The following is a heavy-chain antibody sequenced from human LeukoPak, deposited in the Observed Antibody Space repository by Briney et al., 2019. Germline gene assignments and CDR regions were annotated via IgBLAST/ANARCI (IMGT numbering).Heavy chain of an antibody. V-gene: IGHV3-30*18. Sequence: AGGSLRLPCAASGFTFSSYGMHWVRQAPGKGLEWVAVISYDGSNKYYADSVKGRFTISRDNSKNTLYLQMNSLRAEDTAVYYCANLYGDTAMVSPRYYYGMDVWGQGTTVTVSS. CDR1: GFTFSSYG. CDR2: ISYDGSNK. J-gene: IGHJ6*02. CDR3: ANLYGDTAMVSPRYYYGMDV. D-gene: IGHD5-18*01.